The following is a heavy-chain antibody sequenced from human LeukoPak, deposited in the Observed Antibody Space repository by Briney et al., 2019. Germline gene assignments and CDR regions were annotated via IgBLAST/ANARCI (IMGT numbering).Heavy chain of an antibody. CDR3: AREMYYYDSSGYYPSDY. V-gene: IGHV1-2*06. CDR1: GYTFTGYY. CDR2: INPNSGGT. J-gene: IGHJ4*02. Sequence: ASVKVSCKASGYTFTGYYMHWVRQAPGQGLEWMGRINPNSGGTNYARKFQGRVTMTRDTSISTAYMELSRLRSDDTAVYYCAREMYYYDSSGYYPSDYWGQGTLVTVSS. D-gene: IGHD3-22*01.